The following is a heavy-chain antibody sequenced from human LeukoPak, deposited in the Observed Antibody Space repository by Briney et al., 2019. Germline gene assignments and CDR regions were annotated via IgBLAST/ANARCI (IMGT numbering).Heavy chain of an antibody. CDR3: ARVNSGSSFDY. V-gene: IGHV3-11*04. D-gene: IGHD1-26*01. J-gene: IGHJ4*02. CDR1: GFTFSDYY. CDR2: ISSSGDTI. Sequence: GGSLRLSCAASGFTFSDYYVSWIRQAPGKGLEGVSYISSSGDTIYYADSVKGRFTVSRDNAKNSLYLQMDSLRAEDTAVYYCARVNSGSSFDYWGQGTLVTVSS.